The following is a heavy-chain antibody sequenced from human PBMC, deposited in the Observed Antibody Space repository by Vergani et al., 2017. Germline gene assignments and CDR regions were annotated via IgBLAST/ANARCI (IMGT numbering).Heavy chain of an antibody. Sequence: EVEVVESGGGLVQPGGSLRLSCAASGFRFSNYWMHWLRQAPGKGVEWVAAIKGDGSAKQYVESVKGRFTISRDNAKSLLCLQMNSLGAEDTAVYYCARDKGYDFWSGYPDYWGQGTLVTVSS. CDR3: ARDKGYDFWSGYPDY. J-gene: IGHJ4*02. CDR2: IKGDGSAK. CDR1: GFRFSNYW. V-gene: IGHV3-7*01. D-gene: IGHD3-3*01.